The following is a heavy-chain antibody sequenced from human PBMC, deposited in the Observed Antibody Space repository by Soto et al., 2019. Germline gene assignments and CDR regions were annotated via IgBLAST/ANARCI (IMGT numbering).Heavy chain of an antibody. J-gene: IGHJ4*02. D-gene: IGHD3-22*01. CDR3: VLDSSGYYFFDY. V-gene: IGHV3-23*01. Sequence: PGGSLRLSCAASGFTFSSYAMNWVRQAPGKGLEWVSAISGTGDTTYYADSVKGRFTISRDNSKNTLYLQMNSLRAEDTAVYYCVLDSSGYYFFDYWGQGTLVTVSS. CDR1: GFTFSSYA. CDR2: ISGTGDTT.